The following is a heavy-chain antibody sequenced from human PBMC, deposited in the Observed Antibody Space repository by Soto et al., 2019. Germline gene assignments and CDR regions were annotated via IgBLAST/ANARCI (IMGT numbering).Heavy chain of an antibody. CDR3: AKESGGERYAAYFDL. D-gene: IGHD2-21*01. V-gene: IGHV3-23*01. Sequence: VQLLESGGGLAQPGGSLRLSCAASGFAFTGHPMSWVRQAPEKGLEWVAGISDGGDLTYNADSVKGRFTISRDNSKNTLFLQMNSLRTEDTAVYYCAKESGGERYAAYFDLWGQGTLVTVSA. J-gene: IGHJ4*02. CDR1: GFAFTGHP. CDR2: ISDGGDLT.